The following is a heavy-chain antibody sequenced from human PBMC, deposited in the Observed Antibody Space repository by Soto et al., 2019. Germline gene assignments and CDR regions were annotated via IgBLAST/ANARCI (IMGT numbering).Heavy chain of an antibody. Sequence: ASVKVSCKASGYTFTSYEINWVRQAAGQGLEWMGWMNPNNDYTGFAERFQGRVTMTRNTSISTAYMELSSLRSEDTAVYYCARKLRAAACYDSWGQGTLVTVSS. V-gene: IGHV1-8*01. J-gene: IGHJ4*02. CDR3: ARKLRAAACYDS. CDR2: MNPNNDYT. CDR1: GYTFTSYE. D-gene: IGHD6-13*01.